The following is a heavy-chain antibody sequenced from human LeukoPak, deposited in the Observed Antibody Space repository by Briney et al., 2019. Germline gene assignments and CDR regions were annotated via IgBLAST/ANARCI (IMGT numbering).Heavy chain of an antibody. V-gene: IGHV1-2*02. CDR3: ARASQITMVRGVIIGY. D-gene: IGHD3-10*01. Sequence: ASVKVSCKASGYTFTGYYMHWVRQAPGQGLEWMGWINPNSGGTNYAQKFQGRVTMTRDTSISKASMELSRLRSDDTAVYYCARASQITMVRGVIIGYWGQGTLVTVSS. CDR1: GYTFTGYY. J-gene: IGHJ4*02. CDR2: INPNSGGT.